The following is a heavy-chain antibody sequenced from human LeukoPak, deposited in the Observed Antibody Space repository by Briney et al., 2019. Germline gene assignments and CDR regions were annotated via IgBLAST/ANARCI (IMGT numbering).Heavy chain of an antibody. J-gene: IGHJ4*02. CDR2: IRSKANSYAT. CDR3: TTMVGATTY. V-gene: IGHV3-73*01. CDR1: GLTFSGSA. Sequence: GGSLTLSCAASGLTFSGSAMHWVRQASGKGLEWVGSIRSKANSYATAYVASVKGRFTISRDDSKNTAYLQMNSLKTEDTAVYYCTTMVGATTYWGQGTLVTVSS. D-gene: IGHD1-26*01.